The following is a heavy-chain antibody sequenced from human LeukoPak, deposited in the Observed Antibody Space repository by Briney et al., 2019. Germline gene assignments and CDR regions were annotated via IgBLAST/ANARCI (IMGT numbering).Heavy chain of an antibody. CDR2: ISAYNGNT. J-gene: IGHJ4*02. Sequence: ASVKVSCKASGNTFGSSDISWVRQAPGQGLEWMGWISAYNGNTNYAQKLQGRVTMTTDTSTSTAYMELRSLRSDDTAVYYCARDDGAVAVDYWGQGTLVTVSS. CDR3: ARDDGAVAVDY. CDR1: GNTFGSSD. V-gene: IGHV1-18*01. D-gene: IGHD6-19*01.